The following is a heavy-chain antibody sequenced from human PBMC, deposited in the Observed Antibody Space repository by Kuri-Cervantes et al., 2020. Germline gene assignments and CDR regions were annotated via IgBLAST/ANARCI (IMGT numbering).Heavy chain of an antibody. D-gene: IGHD2-2*01. V-gene: IGHV3-7*01. J-gene: IGHJ6*02. CDR2: INQPGNEK. CDR3: ARDRYQLLYGMDV. Sequence: GESLKISCAASAFTFRNYWMSWVRQAPGKGLEWVANINQPGNEKYYLDSVKGRFTISRDNAKNSLDLQMNSLRAEDTAVYYCARDRYQLLYGMDVWGQGTTVTVSS. CDR1: AFTFRNYW.